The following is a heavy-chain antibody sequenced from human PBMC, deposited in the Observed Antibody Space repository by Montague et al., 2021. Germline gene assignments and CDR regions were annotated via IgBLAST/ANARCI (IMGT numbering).Heavy chain of an antibody. D-gene: IGHD2-21*01. CDR3: ARTSKFRENEGNYYYNALDV. Sequence: CAISGDSVSSNDATWNWIRQSPSRGLEWLGRTYYRSKWYNEYAISVKSRITVNPDTSKNQFSLLLNSVTPEDTAVYYCARTSKFRENEGNYYYNALDVWGQGTTVTVSS. J-gene: IGHJ6*02. CDR2: TYYRSKWYN. V-gene: IGHV6-1*01. CDR1: GDSVSSNDAT.